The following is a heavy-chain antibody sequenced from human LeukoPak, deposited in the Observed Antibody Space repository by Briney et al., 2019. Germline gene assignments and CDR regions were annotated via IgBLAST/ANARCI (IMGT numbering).Heavy chain of an antibody. Sequence: SETLSLTCTVSGGSISSSSYYWGWIRQPPGTGLEWIGSIYYSGSTYYNPSLKSRVTISVNTSKNQFSLKLSSVTAADTAVYYCARDSRSSLGIDYWGQGTLVTVSS. J-gene: IGHJ4*02. CDR3: ARDSRSSLGIDY. CDR1: GGSISSSSYY. D-gene: IGHD6-13*01. CDR2: IYYSGST. V-gene: IGHV4-39*02.